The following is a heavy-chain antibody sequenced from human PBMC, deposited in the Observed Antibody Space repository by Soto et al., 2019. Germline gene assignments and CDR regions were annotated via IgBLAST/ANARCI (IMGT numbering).Heavy chain of an antibody. J-gene: IGHJ5*02. V-gene: IGHV3-23*01. CDR3: TKWSGFGDA. CDR2: ISATGDKT. D-gene: IGHD3-10*01. Sequence: GGSLRLSCAASGFDFSRNSMTWVRQAPGKGLEWVSGISATGDKTFYLDSVRGRFTVSRDIYKNILYLHMSSLRVEDTAVYYCTKWSGFGDAWGQGTLVTVSS. CDR1: GFDFSRNS.